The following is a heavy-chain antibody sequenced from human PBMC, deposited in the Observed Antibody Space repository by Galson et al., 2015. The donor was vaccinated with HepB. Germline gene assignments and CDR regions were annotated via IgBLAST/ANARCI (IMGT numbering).Heavy chain of an antibody. CDR2: ISWNSGSI. J-gene: IGHJ4*02. D-gene: IGHD3-22*01. V-gene: IGHV3-9*01. CDR3: AKDMRYDSSGNFDY. CDR1: GFTFDDYA. Sequence: SLRLSCAASGFTFDDYAMHWVRQAPGKGLEWVSGISWNSGSIGYADSVKGRFTISRDNAKNSLYLQMNSLRAEDTALYYCAKDMRYDSSGNFDYWGQGTLVTVSS.